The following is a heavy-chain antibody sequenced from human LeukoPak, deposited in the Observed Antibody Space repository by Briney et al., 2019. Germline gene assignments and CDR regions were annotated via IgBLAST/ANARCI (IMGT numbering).Heavy chain of an antibody. CDR2: INHSGST. J-gene: IGHJ4*02. CDR3: ARRGSGWYSRYFDY. CDR1: GGSISSSSYY. Sequence: SETLSLTCTVSGGSISSSSYYWSWIRQPPGKGLVWIGEINHSGSTNYNPSLKSRVTISVDTSKNQFSLKLSSVTAADTAVYYCARRGSGWYSRYFDYWGQGTLVTVSS. D-gene: IGHD6-19*01. V-gene: IGHV4-39*07.